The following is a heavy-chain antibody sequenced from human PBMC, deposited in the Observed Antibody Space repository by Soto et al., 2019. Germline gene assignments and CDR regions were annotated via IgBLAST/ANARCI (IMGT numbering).Heavy chain of an antibody. CDR1: GGSISSYY. CDR2: TYYSGST. D-gene: IGHD5-12*01. Sequence: PSETLSPTFTVSGGSISSYYGSWIRQPPGKGLGGIGYTYYSGSTNYNPSLKGRITISVHTYKNQFSLKLSSVTAADTAVYYCARHWLKSGYEDYLEYWGQGTMVTVSS. V-gene: IGHV4-59*08. CDR3: ARHWLKSGYEDYLEY. J-gene: IGHJ4*02.